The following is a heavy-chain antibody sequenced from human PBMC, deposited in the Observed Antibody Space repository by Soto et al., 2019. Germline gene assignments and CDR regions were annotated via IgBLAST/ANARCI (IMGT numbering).Heavy chain of an antibody. CDR2: ISSSSSYI. CDR3: ARGPDFWSGYSSFD. Sequence: GGSLILSCAASGFTFSSYSMNWVRQAPGKGLEWVSSISSSSSYIYYADSVKGRFTISRDNAKNSLYLQMNSLRAEDTAVYYCARGPDFWSGYSSFDWGQGTLVTVSS. CDR1: GFTFSSYS. D-gene: IGHD3-3*01. V-gene: IGHV3-21*01. J-gene: IGHJ4*02.